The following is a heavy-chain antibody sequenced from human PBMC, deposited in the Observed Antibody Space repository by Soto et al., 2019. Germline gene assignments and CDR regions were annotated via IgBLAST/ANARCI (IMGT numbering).Heavy chain of an antibody. CDR1: GFTFDDYG. J-gene: IGHJ3*02. CDR3: AREPFYDSSGYYQGPLYAFGI. CDR2: INWNGGST. D-gene: IGHD3-22*01. V-gene: IGHV3-20*04. Sequence: GGSLRLSCAASGFTFDDYGMSWVRQAPGKGLEWVSGINWNGGSTGYADSVKGRFTISRDNAKNSLYLQMNSLRAEDTALYYCAREPFYDSSGYYQGPLYAFGIWGQGTMVTVSS.